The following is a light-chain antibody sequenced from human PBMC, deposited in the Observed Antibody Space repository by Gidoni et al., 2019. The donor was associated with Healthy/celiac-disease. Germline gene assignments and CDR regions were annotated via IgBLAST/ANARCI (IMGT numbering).Light chain of an antibody. Sequence: QSALTQPRSVSGSPGQSVTISCTGTSSDVGGYNYVSWYQQPPGKAPKLMIYDVSKRPSGVPDRFSGSKSGNTASLTISGLQAEDEADYYCCSYAGSYWFGGGTKLTVL. CDR2: DVS. J-gene: IGLJ3*02. CDR3: CSYAGSYW. V-gene: IGLV2-11*01. CDR1: SSDVGGYNY.